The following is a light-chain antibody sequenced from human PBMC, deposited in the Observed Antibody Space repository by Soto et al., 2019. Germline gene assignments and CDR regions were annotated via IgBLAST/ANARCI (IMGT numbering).Light chain of an antibody. Sequence: EIGLTQSPGTLSLSPGERATLSCRASQSVSSSYLAWYQQTPGQAPRLLIYGASRRATGIADRFSGSGSGTDFTLTISRLEPEDFAVYYCQQYRSSPWPFGQGTKVEI. CDR2: GAS. CDR3: QQYRSSPWP. V-gene: IGKV3-20*01. J-gene: IGKJ1*01. CDR1: QSVSSSY.